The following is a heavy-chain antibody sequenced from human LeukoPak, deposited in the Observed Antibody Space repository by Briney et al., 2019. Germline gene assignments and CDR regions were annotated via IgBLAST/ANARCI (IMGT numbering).Heavy chain of an antibody. V-gene: IGHV1-2*06. J-gene: IGHJ4*02. CDR1: GYTFTGYY. CDR2: INPNSDGT. D-gene: IGHD6-19*01. Sequence: ASVKVSCKASGYTFTGYYMHWVRQAPGQGLEWMGRINPNSDGTNYAQKFQGRVTMTRDTSISTAYMELSRLRSDDTAVYYCARDPVAGDLFDYWGQGTLVSVSS. CDR3: ARDPVAGDLFDY.